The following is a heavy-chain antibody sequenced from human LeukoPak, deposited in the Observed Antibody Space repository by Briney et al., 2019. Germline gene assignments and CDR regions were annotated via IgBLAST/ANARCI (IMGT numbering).Heavy chain of an antibody. J-gene: IGHJ6*04. V-gene: IGHV3-7*02. Sequence: PGGSLRLSCGASGFTFSSNWMTWVRQAPGKGLEWVANIKQDGSEKSYVDSVKGRFTISRDNAKNSLYLQMNSLRAEDTAVYYCARQRFGDVWGKGTTVTVSS. CDR3: ARQRFGDV. D-gene: IGHD3-3*01. CDR1: GFTFSSNW. CDR2: IKQDGSEK.